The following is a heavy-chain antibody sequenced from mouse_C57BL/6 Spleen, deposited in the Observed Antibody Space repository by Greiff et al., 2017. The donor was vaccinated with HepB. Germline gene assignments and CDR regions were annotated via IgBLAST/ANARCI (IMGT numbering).Heavy chain of an antibody. CDR2: IWSDGST. CDR3: ARHEDDYGGGYFDY. D-gene: IGHD1-1*01. CDR1: GFSLTSYG. J-gene: IGHJ2*01. Sequence: VKLMESGPGLVAPSQSLSITCTVSGFSLTSYGVHWVRQPPGKGLEWLVVIWSDGSTTYNSALKSRLSISKDNSKSQVFLKMNSLQTDDTAMYYCARHEDDYGGGYFDYWGQGTTLTVSS. V-gene: IGHV2-6-1*01.